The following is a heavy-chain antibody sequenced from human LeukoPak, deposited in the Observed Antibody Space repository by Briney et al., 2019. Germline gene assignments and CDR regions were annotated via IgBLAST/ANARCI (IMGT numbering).Heavy chain of an antibody. Sequence: SLRLSCAASGFTFDDYAMHWVRQAPGEGLEWVSGISWNSGSIGYADSVKGRFTISRDNAKNSLYLQMNSLRAEDTALYYCAKDRSGSYSNWFDPWGQGTLVTVSS. J-gene: IGHJ5*02. CDR2: ISWNSGSI. D-gene: IGHD1-26*01. V-gene: IGHV3-9*01. CDR1: GFTFDDYA. CDR3: AKDRSGSYSNWFDP.